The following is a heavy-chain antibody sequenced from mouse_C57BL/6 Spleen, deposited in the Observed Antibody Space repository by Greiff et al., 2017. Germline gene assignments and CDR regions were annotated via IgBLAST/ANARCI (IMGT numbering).Heavy chain of an antibody. D-gene: IGHD2-5*01. Sequence: EVQLQESGPGLVKPSQSLSLTCSVTGYSITSGYYWNWIRQFPGNKLEWMGYISYDGSNNYNPSLKNRISITRDTSKNQFFLKLNSVTTEDTATYYCAREDYSNYGGFAYWGQGTLVTVSA. CDR1: GYSITSGYY. CDR3: AREDYSNYGGFAY. V-gene: IGHV3-6*01. CDR2: ISYDGSN. J-gene: IGHJ3*01.